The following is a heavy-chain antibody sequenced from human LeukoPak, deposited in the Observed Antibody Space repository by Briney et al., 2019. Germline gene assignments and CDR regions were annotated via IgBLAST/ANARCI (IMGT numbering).Heavy chain of an antibody. Sequence: GSLRLSCAASGFTFSSYSMNWVRQAPGKGLEWVSSISSSSSYIYYADSVKGRFTISRDNAKNSLYLQMNSLRAEDTAVYYCARDSNIAAAGSLDYWGQGTLVTVSS. D-gene: IGHD6-13*01. CDR2: ISSSSSYI. CDR1: GFTFSSYS. CDR3: ARDSNIAAAGSLDY. J-gene: IGHJ4*02. V-gene: IGHV3-21*01.